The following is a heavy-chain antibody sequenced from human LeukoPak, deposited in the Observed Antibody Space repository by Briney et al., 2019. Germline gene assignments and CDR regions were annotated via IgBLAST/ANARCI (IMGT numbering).Heavy chain of an antibody. J-gene: IGHJ4*02. CDR2: ISAYNGNT. CDR1: GYTFTSYG. D-gene: IGHD6-19*01. Sequence: PVGSVKLSCTASGYTFTSYGISWVRQAPGQGLEWMGWISAYNGNTNYAQKLQGRVTMTTDTSTSTAYMELRSLRSDDTAVYYCAREPYSSGWYDYWGQGTLVTVSS. V-gene: IGHV1-18*01. CDR3: AREPYSSGWYDY.